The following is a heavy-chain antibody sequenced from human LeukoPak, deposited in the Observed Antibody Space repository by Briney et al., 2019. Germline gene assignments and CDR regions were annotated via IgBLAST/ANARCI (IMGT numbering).Heavy chain of an antibody. CDR1: GGSFSGYY. V-gene: IGHV4-34*01. CDR3: ARTRRSNYDSSGYYRRNWFDP. J-gene: IGHJ5*02. D-gene: IGHD3-22*01. Sequence: SETLSLTCAVYGGSFSGYYWSWIRQPPGKGLEWIWEINHSGSTNYNPSLKSRVTISVDTSKNQFSLKLSSVTAADTAVYYCARTRRSNYDSSGYYRRNWFDPWGQGTLVTVSS. CDR2: INHSGST.